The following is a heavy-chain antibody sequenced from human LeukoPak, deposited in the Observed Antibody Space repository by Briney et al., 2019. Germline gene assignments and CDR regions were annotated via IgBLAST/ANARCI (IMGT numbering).Heavy chain of an antibody. CDR2: IYYSGST. Sequence: SETLSLTCTVSGGSISSSSYYWGWIRQPPGKGLEWIGSIYYSGSTYYNPSLKSRVTISVDTSKNQFSLKLSSVTAADTAVYYCARDPALSPSSGWYGYFDYWGQGTLVTVSS. D-gene: IGHD6-19*01. CDR1: GGSISSSSYY. V-gene: IGHV4-39*07. CDR3: ARDPALSPSSGWYGYFDY. J-gene: IGHJ4*02.